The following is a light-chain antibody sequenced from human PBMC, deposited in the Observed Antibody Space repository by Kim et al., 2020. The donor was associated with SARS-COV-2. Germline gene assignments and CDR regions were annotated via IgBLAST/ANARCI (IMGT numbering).Light chain of an antibody. CDR1: RDVRKG. V-gene: IGKV1-17*01. CDR2: GAS. J-gene: IGKJ5*01. CDR3: LQHNTYPVT. Sequence: ASVGDRVTVTCRASRDVRKGISWCQQRPGRTPKRLIYGASSLQSGVPSRFSGSGSGTEFTLAISSLQPEEFATDFSLQHNTYPVTFGQGTRLEIK.